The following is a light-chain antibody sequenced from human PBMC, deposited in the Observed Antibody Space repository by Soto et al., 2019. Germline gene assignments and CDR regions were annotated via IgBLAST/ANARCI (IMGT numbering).Light chain of an antibody. J-gene: IGKJ1*01. Sequence: DIQMTQSPSTLSASVGDRVAITCRASQSISNWLAWYQQKPGKAPKLLIYDASSLESGVPSRFSGSGSGTDFTLTISCLQSEDFATYYCQQYCSFPPETFGQGTKVDIK. CDR1: QSISNW. V-gene: IGKV1-5*01. CDR3: QQYCSFPPET. CDR2: DAS.